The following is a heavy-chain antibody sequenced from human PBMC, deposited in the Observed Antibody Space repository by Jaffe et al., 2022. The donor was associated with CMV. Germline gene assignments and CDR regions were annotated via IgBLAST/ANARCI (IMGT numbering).Heavy chain of an antibody. V-gene: IGHV3-11*06. CDR2: ISSSSSYT. CDR1: GFTFSDYY. CDR3: ARMGVGGSRYYYYMDV. D-gene: IGHD3-10*01. J-gene: IGHJ6*03. Sequence: QVQLVESGGGLVKPGGSLRLSCAASGFTFSDYYMSWIRQAPGKGLEWVSYISSSSSYTNYADSVKGRFTISRDNAKNSLYLQMNSLRAEDTTVYYCARMGVGGSRYYYYMDVWGKGTTVTVSS.